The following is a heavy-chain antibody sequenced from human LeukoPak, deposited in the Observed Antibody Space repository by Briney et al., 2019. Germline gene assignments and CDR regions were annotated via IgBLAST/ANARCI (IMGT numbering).Heavy chain of an antibody. D-gene: IGHD3-22*01. CDR3: AKDRFPDYYDGSGYYRGSYFDY. Sequence: PGGTLRLSCAASGFTFRSFDMSWVRQAPGKGLEWVSAISGRGGSTYYADSVKGRFAMSRDNPKNTLYLQMNSLRAEDTAVYYCAKDRFPDYYDGSGYYRGSYFDYWGQGTLVTVSS. J-gene: IGHJ4*02. V-gene: IGHV3-23*01. CDR2: ISGRGGST. CDR1: GFTFRSFD.